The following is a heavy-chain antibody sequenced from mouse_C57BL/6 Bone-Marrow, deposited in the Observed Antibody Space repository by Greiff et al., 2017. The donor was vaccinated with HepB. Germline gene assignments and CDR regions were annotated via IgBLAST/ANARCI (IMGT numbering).Heavy chain of an antibody. J-gene: IGHJ3*01. V-gene: IGHV3-6*01. CDR2: ISYDGSN. CDR3: ARAENGSGAY. D-gene: IGHD1-1*01. CDR1: GYSITSGYY. Sequence: VQLKESGPGLVKPSQSLSLTCSVTGYSITSGYYWNWIRQFPGNKLEWMGYISYDGSNNYNPSLKNRISITRDTSKNQFFLKLNSVTTEDTATYYCARAENGSGAYWGQGTLVTVSA.